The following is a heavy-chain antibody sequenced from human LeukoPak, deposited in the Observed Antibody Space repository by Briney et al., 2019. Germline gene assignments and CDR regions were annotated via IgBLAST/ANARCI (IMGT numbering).Heavy chain of an antibody. CDR3: ASYQPPPDY. CDR2: ISSSSSYI. Sequence: GGSLRLSCAASGFTFSSYEMNWVRQAPGKGLEWVSYISSSSSYIYYADSVKGRFTISRDNAKNSLYLQMNSLRAEDTAVYYCASYQPPPDYWGQGTLVTVSS. J-gene: IGHJ4*02. D-gene: IGHD2-2*01. CDR1: GFTFSSYE. V-gene: IGHV3-21*05.